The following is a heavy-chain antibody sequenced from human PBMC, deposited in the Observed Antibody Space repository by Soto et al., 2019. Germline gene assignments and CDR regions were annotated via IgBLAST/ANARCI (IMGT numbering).Heavy chain of an antibody. CDR3: AKESGYRHGSFDC. D-gene: IGHD5-18*01. V-gene: IGHV3-23*01. Sequence: VRSLRLSCASSVFTFSSYAMSWVRHSPGKGLEWVSAISGSGGSTYYADSVKGRFTISRDNSKNTLYLQMNSLRAEDTAVYYCAKESGYRHGSFDCWGQGTLVTVSS. J-gene: IGHJ4*02. CDR1: VFTFSSYA. CDR2: ISGSGGST.